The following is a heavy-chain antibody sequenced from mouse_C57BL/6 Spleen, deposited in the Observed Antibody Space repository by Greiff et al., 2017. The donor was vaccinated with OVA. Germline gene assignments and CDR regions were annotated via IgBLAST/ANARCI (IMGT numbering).Heavy chain of an antibody. V-gene: IGHV5-4*01. CDR1: GFTFSSYA. Sequence: EVNVVESGGGLVKPGGSLKLSCAASGFTFSSYAMSWVRQTPEKRLEWVATISAGGSYTYYPDNVKGRFTISRDNAKNNLYLQMSHLKSEDTAMYYCAREEAYGSSTWFAYWGQGTLVTVSA. J-gene: IGHJ3*01. D-gene: IGHD1-1*01. CDR3: AREEAYGSSTWFAY. CDR2: ISAGGSYT.